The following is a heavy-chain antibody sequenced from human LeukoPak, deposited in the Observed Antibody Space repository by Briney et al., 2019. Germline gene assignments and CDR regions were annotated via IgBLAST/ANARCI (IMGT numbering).Heavy chain of an antibody. CDR3: ASGTYYYDSSGYLRQYYYGMDV. D-gene: IGHD3-22*01. V-gene: IGHV3-11*04. CDR1: GFTFSDYY. CDR2: ISSSGSTI. J-gene: IGHJ6*02. Sequence: EAGGSLRLSCAASGFTFSDYYMSWIRQAPGKGLEWVSYISSSGSTIYYADSVKGRFTISRDNAKNSLYLQMNSLRAEDTAVYYCASGTYYYDSSGYLRQYYYGMDVWGQGTTVTVSS.